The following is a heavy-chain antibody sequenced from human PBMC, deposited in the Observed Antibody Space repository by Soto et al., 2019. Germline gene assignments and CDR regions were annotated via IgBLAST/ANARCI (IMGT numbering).Heavy chain of an antibody. J-gene: IGHJ4*02. D-gene: IGHD3-10*01. CDR1: GFTFARFV. CDR2: ISGSGSTA. V-gene: IGHV3-48*03. CDR3: TRAAWFPYLSFY. Sequence: GGSLRLSXAASGFTFARFVLNWVRQAPGKGLEWISYISGSGSTAYYASSVEGRFTISRDNANNTVYLQMDSLRAEDTALYYCTRAAWFPYLSFYWGQGALVTVSS.